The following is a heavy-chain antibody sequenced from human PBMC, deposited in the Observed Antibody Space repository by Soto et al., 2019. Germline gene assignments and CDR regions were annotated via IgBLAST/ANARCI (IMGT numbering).Heavy chain of an antibody. CDR1: GFTFDDYA. D-gene: IGHD1-26*01. J-gene: IGHJ5*02. V-gene: IGHV3-9*01. CDR2: ISWNSGSI. Sequence: GGSLRLSCAASGFTFDDYAMHWVRQAPGKGLEWVSGISWNSGSIGYADSVKGRFTISRDNAKNSLYLQMNSLRAEDTALYYCAKDQVDIVGATAAGNHWFDPWGQGTPVPVSS. CDR3: AKDQVDIVGATAAGNHWFDP.